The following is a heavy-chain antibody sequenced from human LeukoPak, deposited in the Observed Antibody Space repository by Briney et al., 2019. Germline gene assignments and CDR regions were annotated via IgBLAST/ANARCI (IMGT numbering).Heavy chain of an antibody. V-gene: IGHV4-59*01. Sequence: SETLSLTCTVSGGSISSYCWSWIRQPPGKGLEGIGYIFYSGSTNYNPSLKSRVTISVDTSKNQFSLKLSSVTAADTAVYYCVRSDDFWSGYYGYWGQGTLVTVSS. J-gene: IGHJ4*02. CDR3: VRSDDFWSGYYGY. CDR1: GGSISSYC. D-gene: IGHD3-3*01. CDR2: IFYSGST.